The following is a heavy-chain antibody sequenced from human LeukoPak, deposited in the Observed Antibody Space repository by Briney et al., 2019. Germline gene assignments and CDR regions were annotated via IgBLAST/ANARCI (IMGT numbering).Heavy chain of an antibody. J-gene: IGHJ5*02. CDR1: GYTFTSYY. Sequence: ASVKVSCKASGYTFTSYYMHWVRQAPGQGLEWMGIINPSGGSTSYAQKFQGRVTMTRDMSTSTVYMELSSLRSEDTAVYYCARVGIQYYDFWSGYHWFDPWGQGTLVTVSS. V-gene: IGHV1-46*01. CDR3: ARVGIQYYDFWSGYHWFDP. D-gene: IGHD3-3*01. CDR2: INPSGGST.